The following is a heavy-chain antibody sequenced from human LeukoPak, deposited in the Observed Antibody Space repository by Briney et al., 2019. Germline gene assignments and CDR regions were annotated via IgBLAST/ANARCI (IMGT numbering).Heavy chain of an antibody. CDR1: GFTFSEYD. Sequence: GGSLRLSCAASGFTFSEYDIHWVRQAPGKGLEWVAFIRYDGSNKYYADSVKGRFTISRDNSKNTLYLQMNSLRAEDTAVYYCAKGFSSSSAYWGQGTLVTVSS. J-gene: IGHJ4*02. V-gene: IGHV3-30*02. CDR2: IRYDGSNK. CDR3: AKGFSSSSAY. D-gene: IGHD6-6*01.